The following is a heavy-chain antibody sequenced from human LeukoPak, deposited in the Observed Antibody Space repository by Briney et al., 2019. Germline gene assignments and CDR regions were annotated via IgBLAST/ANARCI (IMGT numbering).Heavy chain of an antibody. J-gene: IGHJ6*03. CDR1: GDSINSGYH. D-gene: IGHD1-26*01. CDR2: IYYNGST. CDR3: ARGLRGSSMDG. Sequence: SETLSLTCTVSGDSINSGYHWSWIRQQPGKGLEWIGNIYYNGSTYYKTSLKSRIIISVDMSKNQISLQLSSVTAADTAVYYCARGLRGSSMDGWGKGTPVAVSS. V-gene: IGHV4-31*03.